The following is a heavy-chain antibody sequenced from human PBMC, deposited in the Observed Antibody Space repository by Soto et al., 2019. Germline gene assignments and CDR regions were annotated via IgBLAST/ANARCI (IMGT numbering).Heavy chain of an antibody. D-gene: IGHD6-13*01. CDR3: AREGRIAAAGRFAY. CDR2: IYYSGST. J-gene: IGHJ4*02. Sequence: QTLSLTCTVSGGSISSGDYYWSWIRQVPGKGLEWIGYIYYSGSTYYNPSLKSRVAMSVDTSKNQFSLKLSSVTAADTAIYYCAREGRIAAAGRFAYWGQGTLVTVSS. V-gene: IGHV4-31*03. CDR1: GGSISSGDYY.